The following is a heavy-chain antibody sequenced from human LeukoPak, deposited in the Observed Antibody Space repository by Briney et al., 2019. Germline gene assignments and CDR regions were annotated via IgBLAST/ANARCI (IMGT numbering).Heavy chain of an antibody. J-gene: IGHJ4*02. V-gene: IGHV3-21*01. D-gene: IGHD6-19*01. CDR3: ATYTMETSLGYSSGCNYFDF. CDR2: ISSTSGYI. CDR1: GFTFSSYA. Sequence: GGPLRLSCAASGFTFSSYAMNWVRQAPGKGLEWVSSISSTSGYIWYSDSVKGRFTISRDNAKSSLYLQMNSLRAEDTAVYYCATYTMETSLGYSSGCNYFDFWGQGTLVTVSS.